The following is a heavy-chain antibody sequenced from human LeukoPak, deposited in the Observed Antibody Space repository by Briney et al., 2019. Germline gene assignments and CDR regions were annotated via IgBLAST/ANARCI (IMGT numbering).Heavy chain of an antibody. V-gene: IGHV3-23*01. D-gene: IGHD1-26*01. CDR3: AKDVGKWESLHFFDY. Sequence: PGGSLGLSCAASGFIFSNYVMGWVRQAPGKGLEWISGISGSGASTYYADSVKGRFTISRDDSRNTLYLQMNSLRGDDTAVYYCAKDVGKWESLHFFDYWGQGTLVTVSS. CDR1: GFIFSNYV. CDR2: ISGSGAST. J-gene: IGHJ4*02.